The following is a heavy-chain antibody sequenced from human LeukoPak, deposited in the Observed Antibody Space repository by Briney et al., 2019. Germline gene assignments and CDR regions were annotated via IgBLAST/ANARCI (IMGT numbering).Heavy chain of an antibody. CDR2: ISSSSSYI. CDR1: GFTFSSYS. D-gene: IGHD6-13*01. V-gene: IGHV3-21*01. J-gene: IGHJ3*02. Sequence: GGSPRLSCAASGFTFSSYSMNWVRQAPGKGLEWVSSISSSSSYIYYADSVKGRFTISRDNAKNTLYLQMNSLRAEDTAVYYCAKALGGIGNGFHIWGQGTMVTVSS. CDR3: AKALGGIGNGFHI.